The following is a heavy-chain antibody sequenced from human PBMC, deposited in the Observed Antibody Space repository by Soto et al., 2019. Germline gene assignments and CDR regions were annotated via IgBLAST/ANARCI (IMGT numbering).Heavy chain of an antibody. J-gene: IGHJ6*02. Sequence: SETLSLTCTVSGGSISSGDYYWNWIRQPPGKGLEWIGNIYYSGNTYYNPSLKSRVTISVDTSKNQFSLKLSSVTAADTAVYYCARGLMVRGVMRGFDGMDVWGQGTTVTVSS. CDR1: GGSISSGDYY. V-gene: IGHV4-30-4*01. D-gene: IGHD3-10*01. CDR3: ARGLMVRGVMRGFDGMDV. CDR2: IYYSGNT.